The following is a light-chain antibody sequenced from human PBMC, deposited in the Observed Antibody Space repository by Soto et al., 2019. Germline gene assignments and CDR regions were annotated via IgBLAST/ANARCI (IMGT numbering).Light chain of an antibody. Sequence: EVVLTQSPGTLSLSPGERATLSCRASQSVSTNYVAWYQQKPGLAPRLLIYDASRRATGISDRFSGSGSGTDFSLSISRLEPEDFAVYYCQQYGSSPSFGGGTKVEIK. CDR1: QSVSTNY. CDR3: QQYGSSPS. CDR2: DAS. V-gene: IGKV3D-20*01. J-gene: IGKJ4*01.